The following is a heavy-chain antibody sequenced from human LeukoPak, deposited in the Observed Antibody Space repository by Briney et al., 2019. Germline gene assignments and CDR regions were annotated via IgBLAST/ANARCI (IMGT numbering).Heavy chain of an antibody. Sequence: PSETLSLTCTVSGGSISSYYWSWLRQPAGKGLEWIGRIYTSGSINYNPSLKSRVTISVYKSKNQFSLKLTSVTAADTAVYYCARDVVGSIDYWGQGTLVTVSS. CDR2: IYTSGSI. CDR1: GGSISSYY. CDR3: ARDVVGSIDY. D-gene: IGHD2-21*01. V-gene: IGHV4-4*07. J-gene: IGHJ4*02.